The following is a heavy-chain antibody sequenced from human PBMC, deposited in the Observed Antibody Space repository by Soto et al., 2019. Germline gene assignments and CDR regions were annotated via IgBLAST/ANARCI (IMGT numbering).Heavy chain of an antibody. D-gene: IGHD6-13*01. V-gene: IGHV3-64D*08. CDR3: VKDPRSSWDSDAFDI. CDR1: GFTFSSYA. J-gene: IGHJ3*02. CDR2: ISSNGGST. Sequence: GGSLRLSCSASGFTFSSYAMHWVRQAPGKGLEYVSAISSNGGSTYYADSVKGRFTISRDNSKNTLYLQMSSLRAEDTAVYYCVKDPRSSWDSDAFDIWGQGTMVTVSS.